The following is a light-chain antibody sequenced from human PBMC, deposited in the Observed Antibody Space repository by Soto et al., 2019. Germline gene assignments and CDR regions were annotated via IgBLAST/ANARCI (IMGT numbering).Light chain of an antibody. Sequence: TVLTQSPGTLSLSPGERATLSCRASQSVSSTYVSWYQQKPGQAPRLLIFGASSRATGIPDRFSGSGSGTDFTLTISRLEPEDFAVYYCQQTDNSPFTFGQGTKLEIK. CDR1: QSVSSTY. CDR2: GAS. CDR3: QQTDNSPFT. V-gene: IGKV3-20*01. J-gene: IGKJ2*01.